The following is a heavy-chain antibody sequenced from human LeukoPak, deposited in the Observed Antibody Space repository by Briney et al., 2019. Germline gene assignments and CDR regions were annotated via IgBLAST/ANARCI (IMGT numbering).Heavy chain of an antibody. Sequence: ASVKVSCKASGYTFTGYYMHWVRQAPGQGLEWMGWINPNSGGTNYAQKFQGWVTMTRDTSISTAYMELSRLRSDDTAVYYCARAQDYYDSSGAVYYFDYWGQGTLVTVSS. CDR2: INPNSGGT. J-gene: IGHJ4*02. V-gene: IGHV1-2*04. CDR3: ARAQDYYDSSGAVYYFDY. D-gene: IGHD3-22*01. CDR1: GYTFTGYY.